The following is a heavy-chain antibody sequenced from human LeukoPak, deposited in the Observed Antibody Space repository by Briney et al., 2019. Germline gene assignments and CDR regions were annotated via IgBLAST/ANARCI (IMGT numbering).Heavy chain of an antibody. CDR3: ARDQNAFDY. CDR2: IYSDGTT. Sequence: GGSLRLSCAASGFTVSRSYMNWVRQAQGKGLEWVSVIYSDGTTYYAESVKGRFTISRDNSKNTLYLQMNSLRVEDTAVYYRARDQNAFDYWGQGTLVTVSS. V-gene: IGHV3-53*01. CDR1: GFTVSRSY. J-gene: IGHJ4*02.